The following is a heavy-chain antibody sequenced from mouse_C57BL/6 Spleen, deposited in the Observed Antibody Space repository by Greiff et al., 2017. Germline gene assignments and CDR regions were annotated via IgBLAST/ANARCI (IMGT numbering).Heavy chain of an antibody. D-gene: IGHD2-3*01. CDR2: IHPNSGSN. J-gene: IGHJ4*01. CDR1: GYTFTSYW. CDR3: ARGGYDGYYAMDY. Sequence: VQLQQPGAELVKPGDSVKLSCKASGYTFTSYWMHWVKQRPGQGLEWIGMIHPNSGSNNYNEKFKSKATLTVDKSSSTAYMQLSSLTSEDSAVYYCARGGYDGYYAMDYWGQGTSVTVSS. V-gene: IGHV1-64*01.